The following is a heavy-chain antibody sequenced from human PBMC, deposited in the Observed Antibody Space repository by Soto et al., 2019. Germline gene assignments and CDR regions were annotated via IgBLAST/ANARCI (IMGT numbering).Heavy chain of an antibody. Sequence: QLQLQESGSGLVKPSQTLSLTRAVSGDSISSGGYSWNWIRQPPGKGLEWIGYIYHSGGTDYNPSLKSRVTITVDSSNNQFSLKLNSVTAADTAVYYCARDSRSGYYLEYWGQGTLVTVSS. J-gene: IGHJ4*02. CDR2: IYHSGGT. CDR3: ARDSRSGYYLEY. CDR1: GDSISSGGYS. V-gene: IGHV4-30-2*01. D-gene: IGHD3-22*01.